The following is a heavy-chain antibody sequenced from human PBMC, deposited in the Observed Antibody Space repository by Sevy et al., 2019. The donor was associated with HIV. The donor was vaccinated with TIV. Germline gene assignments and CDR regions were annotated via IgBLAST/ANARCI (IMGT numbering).Heavy chain of an antibody. D-gene: IGHD3-10*01. Sequence: ATVKVSCKASGYTFTSYDINWVRQATGQGLEWMGWMNPNSGNTGYPQKFQGRVTMTRNTSISTAYMELSSLRSEDTAVYYCSSIGYYYGMDVWGQGTTVTVSS. J-gene: IGHJ6*02. V-gene: IGHV1-8*01. CDR3: SSIGYYYGMDV. CDR1: GYTFTSYD. CDR2: MNPNSGNT.